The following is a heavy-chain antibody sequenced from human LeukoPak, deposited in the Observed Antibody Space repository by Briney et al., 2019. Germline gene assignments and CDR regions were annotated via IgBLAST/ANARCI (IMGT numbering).Heavy chain of an antibody. Sequence: ASVKVSCKASGYTFTSYYMHWVRQAPGQGLEWMGIINPSGGSTNYAQKFQGRVTITADESTSTAYMELSSLRSEDTAVYYCARLELWFGESTYYYGMDVWGQGTTVTVSS. CDR3: ARLELWFGESTYYYGMDV. J-gene: IGHJ6*02. V-gene: IGHV1-46*01. D-gene: IGHD3-10*01. CDR1: GYTFTSYY. CDR2: INPSGGST.